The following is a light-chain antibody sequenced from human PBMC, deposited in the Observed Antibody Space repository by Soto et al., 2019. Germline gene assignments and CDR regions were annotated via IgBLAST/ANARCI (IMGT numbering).Light chain of an antibody. CDR2: DVN. J-gene: IGLJ2*01. CDR1: SSDIGGYDY. CDR3: TSYASGSSHVV. Sequence: QSALTQPASVSGSPGQSITLSCTGNSSDIGGYDYVSWYQRHPGKAPKLIIYDVNNRPSGVSNRFSGSKSGNTASLTISWLQAEDEADYYCTSYASGSSHVVFGGGTKLTVL. V-gene: IGLV2-14*01.